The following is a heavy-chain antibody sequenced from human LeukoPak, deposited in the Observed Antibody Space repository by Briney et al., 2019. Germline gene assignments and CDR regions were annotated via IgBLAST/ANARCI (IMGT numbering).Heavy chain of an antibody. Sequence: GGSLRLSCAASGFTFSSYAMSWVRQAPGKGLEWVSAISGSGGSTYYADSVKGRFTISRDNSKNTLYLQMNSLRAEDTAVYYCSGPNYVKDYYGMDVWGQGTTVTVSS. D-gene: IGHD3-16*01. V-gene: IGHV3-23*01. CDR1: GFTFSSYA. J-gene: IGHJ6*02. CDR3: SGPNYVKDYYGMDV. CDR2: ISGSGGST.